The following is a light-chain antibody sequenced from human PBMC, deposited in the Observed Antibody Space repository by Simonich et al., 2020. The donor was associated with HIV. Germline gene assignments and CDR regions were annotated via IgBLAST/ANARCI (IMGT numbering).Light chain of an antibody. CDR1: QSVLYSSNNKNY. CDR3: QQYYSTPA. CDR2: WTS. V-gene: IGKV4-1*01. Sequence: DIVMTQSPDSLAVSLGERAPINCKSSQSVLYSSNNKNYLAWYQQKPGHPPQLLIYWTSTRESGVPDRFSGSGSGTDFTLTISSLQAEDVAVYYCQQYYSTPAFGQGTKVEIK. J-gene: IGKJ1*01.